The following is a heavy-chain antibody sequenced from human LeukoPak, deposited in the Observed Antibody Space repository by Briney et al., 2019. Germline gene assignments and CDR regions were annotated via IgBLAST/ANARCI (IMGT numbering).Heavy chain of an antibody. J-gene: IGHJ6*03. V-gene: IGHV3-20*01. Sequence: RAGGSLRLSCAASGFTFDDFGMSWVRHVPGKGLEWVSGINWNGGSTGYADSVKGRFTISRDNAKNSLYLQMNSLRAEDTALYHXXXXVDXSGRYRGYYYYYMDVWGKGTTVTVSS. CDR1: GFTFDDFG. CDR3: XXXVDXSGRYRGYYYYYMDV. D-gene: IGHD3-16*02. CDR2: INWNGGST.